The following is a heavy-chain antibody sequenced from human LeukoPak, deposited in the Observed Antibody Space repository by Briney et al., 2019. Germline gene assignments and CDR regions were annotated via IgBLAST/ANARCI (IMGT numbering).Heavy chain of an antibody. J-gene: IGHJ4*02. V-gene: IGHV3-48*01. D-gene: IGHD3-10*01. CDR3: ARYGSGSKYRDPFDS. CDR2: IYRDSSVI. Sequence: PGGSLRLSCVASGFNFVEYAMNWVRQAPGKGLEWISCIYRDSSVIHYADSVRGRFTVSRDNAKNSMYLQMNSLRAEDTAVYFCARYGSGSKYRDPFDSWGQGTLVIVSS. CDR1: GFNFVEYA.